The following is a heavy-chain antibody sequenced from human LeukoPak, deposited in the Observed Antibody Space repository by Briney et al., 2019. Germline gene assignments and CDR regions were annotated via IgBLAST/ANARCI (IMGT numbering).Heavy chain of an antibody. V-gene: IGHV4-39*01. CDR1: GGSISSSSYY. CDR3: ARHAPNYYDSSGYYYVYFDY. D-gene: IGHD3-22*01. Sequence: SETLSLTSTVSGGSISSSSYYWGWIRQPPGKGLEWIGSIYYSGSTYYNPSLKSRVTISVDTSKNQFSLKLSSVTAADTAVYYCARHAPNYYDSSGYYYVYFDYWGQGALVTVSS. J-gene: IGHJ4*02. CDR2: IYYSGST.